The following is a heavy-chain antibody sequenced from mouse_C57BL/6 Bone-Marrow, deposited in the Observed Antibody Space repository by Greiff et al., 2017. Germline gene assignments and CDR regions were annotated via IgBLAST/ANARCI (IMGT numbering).Heavy chain of an antibody. CDR3: ARGIRRYFDV. CDR2: ISPGSGST. CDR1: GYTFTSYW. J-gene: IGHJ1*03. V-gene: IGHV1-55*01. Sequence: QVQLQQPGAELVKPGASVKMSCTASGYTFTSYWITWVQQRPGQGLEWIGDISPGSGSTNYNEKFKSKATLTVDTASSTAYMQISSLTSEDAAVYYCARGIRRYFDVWGTGTTVTVSS.